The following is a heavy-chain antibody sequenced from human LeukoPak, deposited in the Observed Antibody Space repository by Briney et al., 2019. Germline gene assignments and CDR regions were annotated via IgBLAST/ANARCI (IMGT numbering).Heavy chain of an antibody. Sequence: GGSLRLSCEASGFTFRSYWMSRVRQAPGQGLEWVANIKGGGSEKYYADSVKGRFTVSRDNSKRSLYLQMNRLRADDTAVYFCVRDGWDVSAGIVYYFDFWGQGTLVTVSS. J-gene: IGHJ4*02. CDR3: VRDGWDVSAGIVYYFDF. V-gene: IGHV3-7*01. CDR1: GFTFRSYW. CDR2: IKGGGSEK. D-gene: IGHD2-15*01.